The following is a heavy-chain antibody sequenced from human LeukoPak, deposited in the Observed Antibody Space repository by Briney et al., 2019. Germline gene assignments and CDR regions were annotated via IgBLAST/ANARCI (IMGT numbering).Heavy chain of an antibody. V-gene: IGHV3-21*01. CDR1: GFTFSSYS. D-gene: IGHD6-19*01. J-gene: IGHJ4*02. CDR3: ARGKYSSGWFDY. CDR2: ITTSSTYI. Sequence: SVGSLRLSCAASGFTFSSYSMSWVRQAPGKGLEWVSSITTSSTYISYADSVKGRFTISRGNAKNSLYLQMNSLRAEDTAVYYCARGKYSSGWFDYWGQGTLVTVSS.